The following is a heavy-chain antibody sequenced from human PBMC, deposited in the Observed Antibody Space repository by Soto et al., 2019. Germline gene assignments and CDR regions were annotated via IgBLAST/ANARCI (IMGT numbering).Heavy chain of an antibody. Sequence: PSETLSLTCTVSGGSISPYYGSWIRQPPGKGLEWIAYIYYSGITNYNPSLNGRATISVDTPKNQFSLNLSSVTVADTAVYYCARIEIAGGPFDYWGQGTLVTVSS. CDR2: IYYSGIT. CDR3: ARIEIAGGPFDY. V-gene: IGHV4-59*08. D-gene: IGHD2-21*01. J-gene: IGHJ4*02. CDR1: GGSISPYY.